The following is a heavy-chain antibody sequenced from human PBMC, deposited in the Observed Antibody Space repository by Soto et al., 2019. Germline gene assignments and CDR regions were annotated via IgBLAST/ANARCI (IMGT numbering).Heavy chain of an antibody. Sequence: GGSLRLSCAASGFTFDDYTMHWVRQAPGRGLEYVSAISSNGGSTYYADSVKGRFTISRDNSKNTLYLQMSSLRAEDTAVYYCVKSRIAAAGISDYWGQGTLVTVSS. CDR1: GFTFDDYT. V-gene: IGHV3-64D*08. J-gene: IGHJ4*02. D-gene: IGHD6-13*01. CDR3: VKSRIAAAGISDY. CDR2: ISSNGGST.